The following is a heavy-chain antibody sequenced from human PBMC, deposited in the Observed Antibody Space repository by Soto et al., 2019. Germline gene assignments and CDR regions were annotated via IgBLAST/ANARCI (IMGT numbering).Heavy chain of an antibody. CDR1: GGSVSSGSYY. D-gene: IGHD3-10*01. CDR2: IYYSGST. V-gene: IGHV4-61*01. CDR3: ARARSLELSFGERPAEGMDV. J-gene: IGHJ6*02. Sequence: SATLSLTCTVSGGSVSSGSYYWSWIRQPPGKGLEWIGYIYYSGSTNYNPSLKSRVTISVDTSKNQFSLKLSSVTAADTAVYYCARARSLELSFGERPAEGMDVWGQGTTVTVSS.